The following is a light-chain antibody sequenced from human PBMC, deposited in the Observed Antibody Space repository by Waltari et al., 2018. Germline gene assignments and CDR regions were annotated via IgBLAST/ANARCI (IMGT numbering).Light chain of an antibody. Sequence: EIVLTQSPATLSLSPGDRATLSCRASQSVSRSLGWYQQRPGQAPRLLIYDASNRATGIPARFSGSGSGTDFTLTISNLEPEDFAVYYCQHRSNWPRTFGQGTKVESK. CDR2: DAS. J-gene: IGKJ2*01. V-gene: IGKV3-11*01. CDR1: QSVSRS. CDR3: QHRSNWPRT.